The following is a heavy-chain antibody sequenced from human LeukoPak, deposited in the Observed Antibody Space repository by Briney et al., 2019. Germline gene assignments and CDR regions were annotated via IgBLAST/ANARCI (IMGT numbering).Heavy chain of an antibody. V-gene: IGHV3-21*01. J-gene: IGHJ6*03. Sequence: GGSLRLSCEASGFTFSRYSMNWVRQAPGKELEWVSSISSSSSYIYIADSLKGRFTISRDNAENSLYLQMNSLRSEDTAVYYCARAAGRVGGGIGPFGYYYMDVWGKGTTVSVSS. CDR1: GFTFSRYS. D-gene: IGHD2-15*01. CDR2: ISSSSSYI. CDR3: ARAAGRVGGGIGPFGYYYMDV.